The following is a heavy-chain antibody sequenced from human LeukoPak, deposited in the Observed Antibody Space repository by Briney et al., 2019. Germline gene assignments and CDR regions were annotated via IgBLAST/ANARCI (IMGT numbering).Heavy chain of an antibody. CDR3: ARRPLGYCSGGSCYKPEVDY. V-gene: IGHV4-34*01. Sequence: TSETLSLTCAVYGGSFSGYYWSWIRQPPGKGLEWIGEINHSGSTNYNPSLKSRVTISVDTSKNQFSLKLSSATAADTAVYYCARRPLGYCSGGSCYKPEVDYWGQGTLVTVSS. CDR2: INHSGST. D-gene: IGHD2-15*01. CDR1: GGSFSGYY. J-gene: IGHJ4*02.